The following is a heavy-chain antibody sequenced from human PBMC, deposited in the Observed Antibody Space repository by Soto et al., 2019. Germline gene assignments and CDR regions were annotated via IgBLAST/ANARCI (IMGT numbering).Heavy chain of an antibody. CDR3: ARVNNWNVEGYYYYYYMDV. V-gene: IGHV4-31*03. J-gene: IGHJ6*03. CDR1: GGSISSGGYY. Sequence: SETLSLTCTVSGGSISSGGYYWSWIRQHPGKGLEWIGYIYYSGSTYYNPSLKSRVTISVDTSKNQFSLKLSSVTAADTAVYYCARVNNWNVEGYYYYYYMDVWGKGTTVTVSS. D-gene: IGHD1-1*01. CDR2: IYYSGST.